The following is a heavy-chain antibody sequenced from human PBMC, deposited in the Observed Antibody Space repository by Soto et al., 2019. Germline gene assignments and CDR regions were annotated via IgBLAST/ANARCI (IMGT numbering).Heavy chain of an antibody. CDR2: ISGSGGST. Sequence: GGSLRLSCAASGFTFSSYAMSWVRQAPGKGLEWVSAISGSGGSTYYADSVKGRFTISRDNSKNTLYLQMNSLRAEDTAVYYCAKDRSPIMTTVTYESDYWGQGTLVTVSS. J-gene: IGHJ4*02. CDR1: GFTFSSYA. V-gene: IGHV3-23*01. CDR3: AKDRSPIMTTVTYESDY. D-gene: IGHD4-17*01.